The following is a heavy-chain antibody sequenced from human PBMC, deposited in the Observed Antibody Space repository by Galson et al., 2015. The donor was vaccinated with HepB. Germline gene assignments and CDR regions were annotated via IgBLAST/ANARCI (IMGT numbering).Heavy chain of an antibody. CDR2: ISGSGGST. CDR1: GFTFSSYA. Sequence: SLRLSCAASGFTFSSYAMSWVRQAPGKGLEWVSAISGSGGSTYYADSVKGRFTISRDNSKNTLYLQMNSLRAEDTAVYYCAKGGVPAANAIKGVVGFQHWGQGTLVTVSS. V-gene: IGHV3-23*01. CDR3: AKGGVPAANAIKGVVGFQH. D-gene: IGHD2-2*01. J-gene: IGHJ1*01.